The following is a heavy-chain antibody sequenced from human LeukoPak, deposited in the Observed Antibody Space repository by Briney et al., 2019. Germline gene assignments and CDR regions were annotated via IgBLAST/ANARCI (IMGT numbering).Heavy chain of an antibody. CDR1: GFTFSSYW. Sequence: PGGSLRLSCAASGFTFSSYWMSWVRQAPGKGLEWVANIKQDGSEKYYVDSVKGRFTISRDNAQNSLYLQMNSLRAEDTAVYYCARVRGGYCSGGSCYSAFDIWGQGTMVTVS. CDR3: ARVRGGYCSGGSCYSAFDI. D-gene: IGHD2-15*01. J-gene: IGHJ3*02. V-gene: IGHV3-7*04. CDR2: IKQDGSEK.